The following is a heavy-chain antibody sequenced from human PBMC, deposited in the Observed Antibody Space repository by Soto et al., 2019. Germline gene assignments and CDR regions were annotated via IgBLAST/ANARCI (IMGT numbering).Heavy chain of an antibody. D-gene: IGHD2-2*03. CDR2: ISHREST. CDR3: ARLNGYCVSTGCHGYYGMDV. J-gene: IGHJ6*02. CDR1: GGSFTGYY. Sequence: PSETLSLTCAVNGGSFTGYYGCWIRQSPGKGLEWIGVISHRESTNYNPSLKSRVTISADTSMNEFSLRLSSVTAADTAVYYCARLNGYCVSTGCHGYYGMDVWGQGTTVTVSS. V-gene: IGHV4-34*01.